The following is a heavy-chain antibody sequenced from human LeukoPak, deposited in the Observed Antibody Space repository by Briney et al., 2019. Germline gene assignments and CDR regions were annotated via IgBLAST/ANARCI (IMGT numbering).Heavy chain of an antibody. D-gene: IGHD3-22*01. V-gene: IGHV4-34*01. CDR2: INHSGST. CDR3: ARGVGSSGYFAY. CDR1: GGSFSGYY. Sequence: SETLSLTCAVYGGSFSGYYWSWIRQPPGRGLEWIGEINHSGSTNYNPSLKSRVTISVETSKNQFSLKLSSVTAADTAVYYCARGVGSSGYFAYWGQGTLVTVSS. J-gene: IGHJ4*02.